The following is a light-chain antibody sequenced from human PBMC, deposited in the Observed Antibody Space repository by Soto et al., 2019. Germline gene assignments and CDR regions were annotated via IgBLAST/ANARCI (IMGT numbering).Light chain of an antibody. Sequence: DIQMTQSPSTLSASVGDRVTITCRASQSISSWLAWYQQKPGKAPKLLIYKASSLESGVPSRFSGSGSGTEFTLTISILQPDDFATYYGQQYNSYPRTFGQGTKVEIK. CDR3: QQYNSYPRT. V-gene: IGKV1-5*03. CDR2: KAS. J-gene: IGKJ1*01. CDR1: QSISSW.